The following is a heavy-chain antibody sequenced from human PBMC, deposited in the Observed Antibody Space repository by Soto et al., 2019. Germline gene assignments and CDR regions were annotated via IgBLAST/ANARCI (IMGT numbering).Heavy chain of an antibody. CDR1: GGTFSSYA. Sequence: ASVKVSCKASGGTFSSYAISWVRQAPGQGLEWMGGIIPIFGTANYAQKFQGRVTITADESTSTAYMEPSSLRSEDTAVYYCARGPYSSSWDYYYYYGMDVWGQGTTVTVSS. V-gene: IGHV1-69*13. D-gene: IGHD6-13*01. CDR2: IIPIFGTA. J-gene: IGHJ6*02. CDR3: ARGPYSSSWDYYYYYGMDV.